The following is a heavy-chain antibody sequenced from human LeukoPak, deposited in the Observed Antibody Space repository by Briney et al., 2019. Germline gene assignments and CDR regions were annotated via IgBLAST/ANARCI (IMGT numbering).Heavy chain of an antibody. V-gene: IGHV3-23*01. Sequence: GGSLRLSCAASGFTFSSYAMSWVRQAPGKGLEWVSGISGGDGNTYYADSVKGRFTISRDNSKNTLYLQMDSLRAEDTAIYYCAKAGAVRFDPWGQGTLVTVSS. CDR3: AKAGAVRFDP. CDR1: GFTFSSYA. J-gene: IGHJ5*02. CDR2: ISGGDGNT. D-gene: IGHD3-10*01.